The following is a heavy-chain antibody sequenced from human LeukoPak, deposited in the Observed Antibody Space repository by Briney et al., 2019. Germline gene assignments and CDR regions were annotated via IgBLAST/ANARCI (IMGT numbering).Heavy chain of an antibody. Sequence: GGSLRLSCAASGFTFSDYYMSWIRQAPGKGLEWVSYISSSGSTIYYADSAKGRFTISRDNAKNSLYLQMNSLRAEDTAVYYCARRLVVLMVYANPPPPNFFDYWGQGTLVTVSS. CDR3: ARRLVVLMVYANPPPPNFFDY. CDR1: GFTFSDYY. J-gene: IGHJ4*02. D-gene: IGHD2-8*01. CDR2: ISSSGSTI. V-gene: IGHV3-11*01.